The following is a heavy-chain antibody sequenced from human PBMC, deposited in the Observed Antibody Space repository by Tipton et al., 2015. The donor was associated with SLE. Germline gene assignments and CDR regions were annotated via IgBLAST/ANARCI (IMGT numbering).Heavy chain of an antibody. J-gene: IGHJ6*02. V-gene: IGHV4-61*02. CDR3: AREPPGIAAAADYYYYGMDV. CDR1: GGSISSSSYY. Sequence: TLSLTCTVSGGSISSSSYYWGWIRQPPGKGLEWIGRIYTSGSTNYNPSLKSRVTMSVDTSKNQFSLKLSSVTAADTAVYYCAREPPGIAAAADYYYYGMDVWGQGTTVTVSS. D-gene: IGHD6-13*01. CDR2: IYTSGST.